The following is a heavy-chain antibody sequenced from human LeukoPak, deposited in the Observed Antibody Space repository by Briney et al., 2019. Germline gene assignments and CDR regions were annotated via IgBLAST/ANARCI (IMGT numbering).Heavy chain of an antibody. CDR1: GGSISSYY. J-gene: IGHJ3*02. D-gene: IGHD3/OR15-3a*01. CDR3: ARGGLISLANTPLGAFDI. Sequence: SETLSLTCTVSGGSISSYYWSWIRQPPGKGLEWIGYIYYSGSTNYNPSLKSRVTISVDTSKNQFSLQLNSVTPEDTAIYYCARGGLISLANTPLGAFDIWGQGTMVSVSS. CDR2: IYYSGST. V-gene: IGHV4-59*12.